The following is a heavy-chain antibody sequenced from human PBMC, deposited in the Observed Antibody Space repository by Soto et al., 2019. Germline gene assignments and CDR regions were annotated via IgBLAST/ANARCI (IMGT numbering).Heavy chain of an antibody. CDR3: ARGVSSSWYPGP. V-gene: IGHV4-39*01. CDR1: GGSISSSSYY. D-gene: IGHD6-13*01. CDR2: IYYSGST. Sequence: PSETLSLTCTVPGGSISSSSYYWGWIRQPPGKGLEWIGSIYYSGSTYYNPSLKSRVTISVDTSKNQFSLMLSSVTAADTAVYYCARGVSSSWYPGPWGQGTLVTVSS. J-gene: IGHJ5*02.